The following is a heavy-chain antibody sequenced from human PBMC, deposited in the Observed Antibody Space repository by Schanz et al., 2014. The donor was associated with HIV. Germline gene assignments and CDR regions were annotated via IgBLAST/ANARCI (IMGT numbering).Heavy chain of an antibody. D-gene: IGHD3-3*01. CDR3: AKGGSYYDFWSGYSYYFDD. Sequence: QVQLVESGGGVVQPGRSLRLSCAASGFTFSDYGIHWVRQAPGKGLQWVAAISHDGSLKYYVDSMKGRFTISRDNSKNTLYLQMNSLRAEDTAVYYCAKGGSYYDFWSGYSYYFDDWGQGTLVTVSS. J-gene: IGHJ4*02. CDR1: GFTFSDYG. CDR2: ISHDGSLK. V-gene: IGHV3-30*18.